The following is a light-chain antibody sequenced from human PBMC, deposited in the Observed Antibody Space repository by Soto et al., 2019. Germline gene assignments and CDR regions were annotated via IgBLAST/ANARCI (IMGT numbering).Light chain of an antibody. CDR3: QQLNNFPFT. CDR2: DAS. J-gene: IGKJ3*01. CDR1: QGSGSS. V-gene: IGKV1-9*01. Sequence: DIQLTQSPSFLSASVGDRVTITCRASQGSGSSLAWYQQKPGKAPKLLIYDASTLQSGVSSGFSGSGSGTEFTLTISSLQPEDFATYYCQQLNNFPFTVGPGTKVDI.